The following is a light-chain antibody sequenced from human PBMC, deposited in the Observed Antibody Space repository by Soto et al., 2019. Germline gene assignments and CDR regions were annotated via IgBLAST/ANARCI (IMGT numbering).Light chain of an antibody. CDR2: NNN. V-gene: IGLV1-44*01. CDR3: AAWDDSLNGLV. Sequence: QSVLTKPPSACGTPGQRVTISCSGSSSNIGSNTVNWYQQLPGTAPKLLIYNNNQRPSGVPDRFSGSKSGTSASLAISGLQSEDEADYYCAAWDDSLNGLVFGTGTKLTVL. J-gene: IGLJ1*01. CDR1: SSNIGSNT.